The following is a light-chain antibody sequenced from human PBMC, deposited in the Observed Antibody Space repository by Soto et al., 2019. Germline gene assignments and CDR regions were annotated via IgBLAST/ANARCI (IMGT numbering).Light chain of an antibody. Sequence: QSALTQPASVSGSPGQSITISCTGTSNEVGAYNYVSWYQQHPAKVPKLMIYDVSNRPSGVSDRFSGSKSGNTASLTISGLQAEDEADYYCYSYTSSSTYVFGTGTKVTVL. CDR2: DVS. CDR1: SNEVGAYNY. J-gene: IGLJ1*01. CDR3: YSYTSSSTYV. V-gene: IGLV2-14*01.